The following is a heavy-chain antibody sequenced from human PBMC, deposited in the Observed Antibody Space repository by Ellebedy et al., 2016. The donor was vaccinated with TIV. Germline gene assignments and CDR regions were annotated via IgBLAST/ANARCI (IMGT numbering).Heavy chain of an antibody. V-gene: IGHV3-73*01. Sequence: GESLKISCAASGFTFSGSAMHWVRRAPGKGLEWVGHIRSKRNDYATAYTESVKGRFVISRDDSENMAYLQMNNLKTEDTAVYYCAKPRGEIAGTWLDPWGQGTLVAVSS. CDR3: AKPRGEIAGTWLDP. CDR2: IRSKRNDYAT. J-gene: IGHJ5*02. D-gene: IGHD6-13*01. CDR1: GFTFSGSA.